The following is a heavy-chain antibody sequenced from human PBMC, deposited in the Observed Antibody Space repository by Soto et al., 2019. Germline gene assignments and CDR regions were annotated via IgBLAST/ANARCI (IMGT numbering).Heavy chain of an antibody. V-gene: IGHV1-8*01. CDR3: ARERTRGFDP. Sequence: QVQLVQSGAEVKKPGASVKVSCKASGYTFTSYDINWVRQATGQGLEWMGWMNPNSGNTAYAQKCLGRVTITRNTSISTDYMELRSLRSEDTAVYYCARERTRGFDPWGQGTLVTVSS. CDR1: GYTFTSYD. J-gene: IGHJ5*02. CDR2: MNPNSGNT.